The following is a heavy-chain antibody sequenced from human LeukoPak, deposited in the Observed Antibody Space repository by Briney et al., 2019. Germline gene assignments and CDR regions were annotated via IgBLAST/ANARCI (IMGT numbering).Heavy chain of an antibody. J-gene: IGHJ1*01. CDR3: ATVSYYYDSSGYQGYFQH. V-gene: IGHV1-24*01. Sequence: ASVQVSCKVSGCTLTELSIHWVRQAPGKGLEWMGGFDPEDGETIYAQRFQGRVTMTEDTSTDTAYMELSSLRSEDAAVYYCATVSYYYDSSGYQGYFQHWGQGTLVTVSS. D-gene: IGHD3-22*01. CDR1: GCTLTELS. CDR2: FDPEDGET.